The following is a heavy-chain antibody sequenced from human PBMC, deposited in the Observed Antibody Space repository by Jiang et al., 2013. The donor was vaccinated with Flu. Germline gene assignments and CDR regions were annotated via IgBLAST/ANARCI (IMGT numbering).Heavy chain of an antibody. D-gene: IGHD3-10*01. V-gene: IGHV1-69*04. CDR3: ARDRGPTHFGPIDPNPHFDY. J-gene: IGHJ4*02. CDR2: IIPILGIA. Sequence: RQAPGQGLEWMGRIIPILGIANYAQKFQGRVTITADKSTSTAYMELSSLRSEDTAVYYCARDRGPTHFGPIDPNPHFDYWGQGTLVTVSS.